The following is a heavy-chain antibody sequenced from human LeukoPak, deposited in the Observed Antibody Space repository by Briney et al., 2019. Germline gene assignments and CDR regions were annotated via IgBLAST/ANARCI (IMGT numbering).Heavy chain of an antibody. CDR1: GFTLSTYW. J-gene: IGHJ4*02. V-gene: IGHV3-74*01. D-gene: IGHD4-23*01. CDR3: ARDLRGNRDY. CDR2: INPDGRRT. Sequence: GGSLTLSCPASGFTLSTYWVHWGRQAPGKGRVWVSRINPDGRRTDYADSVTGRFTISRDNAKNMLYLQMNSLRAEDSAVYFCARDLRGNRDYWGQGTLVTVSS.